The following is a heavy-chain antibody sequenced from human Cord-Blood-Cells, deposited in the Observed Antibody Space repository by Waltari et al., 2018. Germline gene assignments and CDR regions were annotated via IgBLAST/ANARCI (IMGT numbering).Heavy chain of an antibody. J-gene: IGHJ3*02. CDR1: GFTFRSYS. D-gene: IGHD6-19*01. CDR3: ARTSGWYAFDI. V-gene: IGHV3-21*01. CDR2: ISSSSSYI. Sequence: EVQLVESGGGLVKPGGSLRLSCAASGFTFRSYSMNWVRQSPGKGLEWVSSISSSSSYIYYADSVKGRFTISRDNAKNSLYLQMNSLRAEDTAVYYCARTSGWYAFDIWGQGTMVTVSS.